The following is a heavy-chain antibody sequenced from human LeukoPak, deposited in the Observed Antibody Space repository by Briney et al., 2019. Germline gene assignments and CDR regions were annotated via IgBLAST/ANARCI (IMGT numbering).Heavy chain of an antibody. CDR1: GGSISSYY. D-gene: IGHD4-23*01. J-gene: IGHJ4*02. Sequence: SETLSLTCTVSGGSISSYYWSWIRQPPGKGLEWIGYIYYSGSTNYNPSLKSRVTITVDTSKNQFSLKLSSVTAADTAVYYCARSDYGGNLDYWGQGTLVTVSS. CDR2: IYYSGST. V-gene: IGHV4-59*01. CDR3: ARSDYGGNLDY.